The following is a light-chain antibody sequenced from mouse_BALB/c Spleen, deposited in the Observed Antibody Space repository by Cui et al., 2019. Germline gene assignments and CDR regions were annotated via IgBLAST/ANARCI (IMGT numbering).Light chain of an antibody. CDR3: QQSQSYPYT. V-gene: IGKV11-125*01. Sequence: QMKQSPSCLSASLGDTITITCHASQNINVWFSWYQQKPGNIPKLLIYKASNLHTGVPSRFSGSGSGTGFTLTISSLQPEDIATNYCQQSQSYPYTFGGGTKLEIK. CDR2: KAS. J-gene: IGKJ2*01. CDR1: QNINVW.